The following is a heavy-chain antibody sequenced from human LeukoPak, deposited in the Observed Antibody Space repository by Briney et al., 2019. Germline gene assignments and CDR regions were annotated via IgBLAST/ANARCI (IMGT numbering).Heavy chain of an antibody. CDR3: ASLYYGGNNFDY. Sequence: GGSLRLSCAASGFTVSSNCMSWVRQAPGKGLEWVSVIYSGGSTYYADSVKGRFTISRDNSKNTLYLQMNSLRAEDTAVYYCASLYYGGNNFDYWGQGTLVTVSS. CDR2: IYSGGST. CDR1: GFTVSSNC. V-gene: IGHV3-66*01. D-gene: IGHD4-23*01. J-gene: IGHJ4*02.